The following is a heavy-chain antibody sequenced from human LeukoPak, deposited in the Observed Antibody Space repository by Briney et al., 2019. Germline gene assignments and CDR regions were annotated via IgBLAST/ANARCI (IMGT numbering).Heavy chain of an antibody. CDR2: ISSSGTYM. Sequence: GGSLRLSCTASGFTFRSSSFNWVRQVQGKGLEWVSSISSSGTYMYYADSVKGRFTISRDNSKNTLYLQMNSLRAEDTAVYYCAKGLYCGGDCYSGGFDYWGQGTLVTVSS. CDR1: GFTFRSSS. V-gene: IGHV3-21*04. D-gene: IGHD2-21*01. CDR3: AKGLYCGGDCYSGGFDY. J-gene: IGHJ4*02.